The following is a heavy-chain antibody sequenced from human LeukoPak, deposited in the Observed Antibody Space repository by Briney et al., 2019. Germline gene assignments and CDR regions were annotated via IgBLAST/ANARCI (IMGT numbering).Heavy chain of an antibody. Sequence: PGGSLRLSCAASGFTVSSNYMSWVRQAPGKGLEWVSVINSGGSTYYADSVKGRFTISRDNSKNTLYLQMNSLRAEDTAVYYCARVVSSGYYAFDIWGQGTMVTVSS. CDR2: INSGGST. CDR3: ARVVSSGYYAFDI. J-gene: IGHJ3*02. CDR1: GFTVSSNY. V-gene: IGHV3-66*01. D-gene: IGHD3-22*01.